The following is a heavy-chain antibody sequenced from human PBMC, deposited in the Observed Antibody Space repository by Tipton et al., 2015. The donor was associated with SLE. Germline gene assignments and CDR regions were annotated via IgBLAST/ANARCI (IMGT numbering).Heavy chain of an antibody. Sequence: TLSLTCAVSSYSISSAYYWVWIRQPPGKGLEWIGSIYHSGSTYYNPSLKSRVTISVDTSKSQFSLDLSSATAADTAIYYCAGAPATPYNNFRSWGQGTLVIVSS. D-gene: IGHD1-1*01. CDR1: SYSISSAYY. V-gene: IGHV4-38-2*01. CDR3: AGAPATPYNNFRS. CDR2: IYHSGST. J-gene: IGHJ4*02.